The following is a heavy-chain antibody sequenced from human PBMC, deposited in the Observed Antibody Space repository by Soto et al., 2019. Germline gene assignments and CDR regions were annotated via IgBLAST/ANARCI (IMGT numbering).Heavy chain of an antibody. J-gene: IGHJ4*02. V-gene: IGHV3-11*01. Sequence: GGALRRTCAASGCTFTDYFMSWIRQAPGKGLEWVAYISSSGTSIYYANSVRGRFTISRDSAKNSLYLQMNSLRAEDTAIYYCARERVIAAAGYYFDYWGQGVPVTVSS. CDR1: GCTFTDYF. D-gene: IGHD6-13*01. CDR3: ARERVIAAAGYYFDY. CDR2: ISSSGTSI.